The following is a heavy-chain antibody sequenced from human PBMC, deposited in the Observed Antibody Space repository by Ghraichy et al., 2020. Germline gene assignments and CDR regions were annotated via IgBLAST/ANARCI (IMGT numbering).Heavy chain of an antibody. J-gene: IGHJ4*02. Sequence: ASVKVSCKASGHTFTSYDISWVRQAPGQGLEWMGGISADNGSTNYVQKFQGRVTMTTDTSTRTAYMKLRSLRSDDTAVYFCARDQRSSGSSIHFDYWGQGTLVTVSS. CDR3: ARDQRSSGSSIHFDY. CDR1: GHTFTSYD. D-gene: IGHD3-10*01. CDR2: ISADNGST. V-gene: IGHV1-18*01.